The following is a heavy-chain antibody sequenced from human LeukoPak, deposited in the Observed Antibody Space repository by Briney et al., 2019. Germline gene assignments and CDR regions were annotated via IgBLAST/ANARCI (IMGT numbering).Heavy chain of an antibody. J-gene: IGHJ6*02. CDR3: ARVSPYYDFWSGYYPGNYYYYYGMDV. Sequence: PSETLSLTCTVSGGSISSYYWSWIRQPPGKGLEWIGYIYYSGSTNYNPSLKSRVTISVDTSKNQFSLKLSSVTAADTAVYYCARVSPYYDFWSGYYPGNYYYYYGMDVWGQGTTVTVSS. V-gene: IGHV4-59*08. D-gene: IGHD3-3*01. CDR1: GGSISSYY. CDR2: IYYSGST.